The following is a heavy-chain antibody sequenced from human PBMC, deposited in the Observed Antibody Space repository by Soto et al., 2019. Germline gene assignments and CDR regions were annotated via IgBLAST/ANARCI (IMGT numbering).Heavy chain of an antibody. CDR2: FDPEDGET. J-gene: IGHJ3*02. CDR1: GYTLTELS. CDR3: ATVYSSAIGDAFDI. V-gene: IGHV1-24*01. Sequence: ASVKVSCKVSGYTLTELSMHWVRQAPGKGLEWMGGFDPEDGETIYAQKFQGRVTMTEDTSTDTAYMELSSLRSEDTAVYYCATVYSSAIGDAFDIWGQGTMVTVSS. D-gene: IGHD6-19*01.